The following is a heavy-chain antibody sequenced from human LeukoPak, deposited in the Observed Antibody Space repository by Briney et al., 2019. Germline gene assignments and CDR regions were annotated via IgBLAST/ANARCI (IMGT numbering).Heavy chain of an antibody. D-gene: IGHD6-13*01. CDR1: GGSFSGHF. CDR3: ARALAAAVIN. Sequence: PSETLSLTCGVFGGSFSGHFYSWIRQSPGKGLEWIREITHRGSINYNPSLKSRAALSVDTSKNQFSLKLTSVTAADIGVYYCARALAAAVINWGQGTLVTVSS. J-gene: IGHJ1*01. CDR2: ITHRGSI. V-gene: IGHV4-34*01.